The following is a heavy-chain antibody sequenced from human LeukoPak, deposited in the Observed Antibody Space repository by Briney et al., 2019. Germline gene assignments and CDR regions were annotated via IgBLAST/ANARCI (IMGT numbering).Heavy chain of an antibody. CDR1: GYTFSTYA. CDR2: INTNTGNP. V-gene: IGHV7-4-1*02. Sequence: GASVKVSCKASGYTFSTYAMNWVRQAPGQGLEWMGWINTNTGNPTYAQGFTGRFVFSLDTSVSTAYLQISSLKAEDAAVYYCARDISGYNFAPFYDYYYMDVWGKGTTATVSS. CDR3: ARDISGYNFAPFYDYYYMDV. J-gene: IGHJ6*03. D-gene: IGHD5-12*01.